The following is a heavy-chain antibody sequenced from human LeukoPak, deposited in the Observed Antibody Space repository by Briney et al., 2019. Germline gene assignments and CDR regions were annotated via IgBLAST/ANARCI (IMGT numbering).Heavy chain of an antibody. CDR2: IRYDGSGK. J-gene: IGHJ6*03. CDR1: GFTFSSYG. D-gene: IGHD3-22*01. CDR3: AKGSKAVVFTRDHYMDV. Sequence: GGSLRLSCAASGFTFSSYGMHWVRQAPGKGLEWVAFIRYDGSGKYYADSVKGRFTISRDNSKSTLYLQMNSLRAEDTAVYYCAKGSKAVVFTRDHYMDVWGKGTTVTISS. V-gene: IGHV3-30*02.